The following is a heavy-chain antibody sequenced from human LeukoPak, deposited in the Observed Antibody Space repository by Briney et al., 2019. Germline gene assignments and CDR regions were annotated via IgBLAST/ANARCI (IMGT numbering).Heavy chain of an antibody. CDR1: GFTFSSYA. CDR3: AGAGSETQWRAFDF. CDR2: ISGSGGST. J-gene: IGHJ4*02. V-gene: IGHV3-23*01. D-gene: IGHD6-19*01. Sequence: GGSLRLSCAASGFTFSSYAMSWVRQAPGKGLEWVSAISGSGGSTYYAGSVKGRFTISRENTKNSLYLQMNSLTAGDTAVYYCAGAGSETQWRAFDFWGQGALVTVFS.